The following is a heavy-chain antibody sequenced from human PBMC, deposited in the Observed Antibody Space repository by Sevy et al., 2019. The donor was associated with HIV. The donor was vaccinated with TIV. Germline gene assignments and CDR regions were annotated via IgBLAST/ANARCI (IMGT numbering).Heavy chain of an antibody. CDR2: INPNTGGT. Sequence: ASVKVSCKASGYTFTGYYMHWVRQAPGQGLEWVGWINPNTGGTNYAQKFQGRVTMTRDTSISTVYMELSRLRSDDTAVYYCAKDRSLDIVVVVAVYFHYWGQGTLVTVSS. V-gene: IGHV1-2*02. J-gene: IGHJ4*02. CDR3: AKDRSLDIVVVVAVYFHY. CDR1: GYTFTGYY. D-gene: IGHD2-15*01.